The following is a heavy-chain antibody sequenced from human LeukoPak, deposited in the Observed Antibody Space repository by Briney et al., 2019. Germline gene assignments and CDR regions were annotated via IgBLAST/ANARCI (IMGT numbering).Heavy chain of an antibody. CDR3: VPSANYYYFDY. J-gene: IGHJ4*02. Sequence: GASVKVSCKASGYTFTGYYMHWVRQAPGQGLEWMGWINPKSGGTSYPQKFQGRLTMTRDTSISTAYMELSRLGSDDTAVYYCVPSANYYYFDYWGQGTLVTVSS. CDR1: GYTFTGYY. CDR2: INPKSGGT. V-gene: IGHV1-2*02. D-gene: IGHD4/OR15-4a*01.